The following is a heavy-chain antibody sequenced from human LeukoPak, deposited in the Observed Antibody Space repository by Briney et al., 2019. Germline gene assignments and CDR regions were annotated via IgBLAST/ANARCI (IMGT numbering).Heavy chain of an antibody. CDR1: GFTVSSNY. V-gene: IGHV3-66*01. CDR3: ARTAAAGTEVFDP. CDR2: IYSGGST. J-gene: IGHJ5*02. D-gene: IGHD6-13*01. Sequence: PGGSLRLSCAASGFTVSSNYMSWVRQAPGKGLEWVSVIYSGGSTYYADSVKGRFTISRDNSKNTLYLQMNSLRAEDTAVYYCARTAAAGTEVFDPWGQGTLVTVSS.